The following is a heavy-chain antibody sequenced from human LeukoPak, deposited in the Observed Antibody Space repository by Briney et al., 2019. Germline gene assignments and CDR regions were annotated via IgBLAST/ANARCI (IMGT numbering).Heavy chain of an antibody. Sequence: GGSLRLSCAASGFTFSTYGMHWVRQAPGKGLEWVAVISYDGSNKYYADSVKGRFTVSRDNSENTLYLQMSSLRAEDTALYYCAKCLGDGTNYYFAHWGQGTLVTVSS. CDR1: GFTFSTYG. D-gene: IGHD4/OR15-4a*01. CDR3: AKCLGDGTNYYFAH. CDR2: ISYDGSNK. V-gene: IGHV3-30*18. J-gene: IGHJ4*02.